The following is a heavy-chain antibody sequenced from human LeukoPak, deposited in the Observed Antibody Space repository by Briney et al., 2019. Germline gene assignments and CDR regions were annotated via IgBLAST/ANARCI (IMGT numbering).Heavy chain of an antibody. V-gene: IGHV1-18*01. J-gene: IGHJ4*02. CDR2: SSAYNGNT. CDR3: ARDSWGGWYGGY. CDR1: GYTFTSYG. D-gene: IGHD6-19*01. Sequence: SSVKVSCKASGYTFTSYGISWVRQAPGQGLEWMGWSSAYNGNTNYALKLQGRVTMTTDTSTSTAYMELRSLRSDDTAVYYCARDSWGGWYGGYWGQGTLVTVSS.